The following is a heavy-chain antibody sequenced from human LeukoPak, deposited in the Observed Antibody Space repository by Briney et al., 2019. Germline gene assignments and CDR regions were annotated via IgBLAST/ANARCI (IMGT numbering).Heavy chain of an antibody. CDR2: VFHTGSA. D-gene: IGHD3-16*01. Sequence: SETLSLTCSVSGGSIGSSFWNWILQPPGKGLEWIGHVFHTGSARYNPSLTSRVTISVDTSNNQFSLTLHSVTAADTAIYYCARRLRAESDASPDNWIGPWGQGALVTVSS. J-gene: IGHJ5*02. CDR1: GGSIGSSF. CDR3: ARRLRAESDASPDNWIGP. V-gene: IGHV4-59*08.